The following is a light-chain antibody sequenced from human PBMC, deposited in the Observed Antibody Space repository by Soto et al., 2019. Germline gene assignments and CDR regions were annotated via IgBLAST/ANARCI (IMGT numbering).Light chain of an antibody. Sequence: EIVMTQSPVTLSVSLGERATLSCRASQSVSSNLAWYQHKPGQAPRLLILGASTRATGIPARFSGSGSGTDFTLTISSLQSEDFAVYYCQQYNNWPPVTFGGGTRVEIK. J-gene: IGKJ4*01. CDR1: QSVSSN. CDR2: GAS. V-gene: IGKV3-15*01. CDR3: QQYNNWPPVT.